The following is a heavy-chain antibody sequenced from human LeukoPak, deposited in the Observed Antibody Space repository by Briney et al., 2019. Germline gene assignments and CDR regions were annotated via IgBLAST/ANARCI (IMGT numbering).Heavy chain of an antibody. D-gene: IGHD3-10*02. CDR1: GFTFSSYS. CDR3: AELGITMIGGV. V-gene: IGHV3-21*01. Sequence: GGSLRLSCAASGFTFSSYSMNWVRQTPGKGLEWVSSISSSSYIYYADSVKGRFTISRDNAKNSLYLQMNSLRAEDTAVYYCAELGITMIGGVWGKGTTVTISS. J-gene: IGHJ6*04. CDR2: ISSSSYI.